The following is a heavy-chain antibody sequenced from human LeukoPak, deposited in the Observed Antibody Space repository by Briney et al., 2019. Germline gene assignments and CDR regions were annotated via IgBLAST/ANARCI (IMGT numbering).Heavy chain of an antibody. Sequence: TSLKVSCKASGGTFTSYAISWVRQAPGQGLEWMGGIIPIFGTANYAQKFQGRVTITADKSTSTAYMELSSLRSEDTAVYYCARDGEWDIAVAGTGDFQHWGQGTLVTVSS. CDR1: GGTFTSYA. D-gene: IGHD6-19*01. V-gene: IGHV1-69*06. CDR3: ARDGEWDIAVAGTGDFQH. J-gene: IGHJ1*01. CDR2: IIPIFGTA.